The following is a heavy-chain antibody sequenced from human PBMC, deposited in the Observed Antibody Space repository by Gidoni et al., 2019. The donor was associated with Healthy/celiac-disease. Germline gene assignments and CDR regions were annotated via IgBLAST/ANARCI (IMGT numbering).Heavy chain of an antibody. CDR1: GGSIRAISYY. D-gene: IGHD6-19*01. CDR2: IYYSGST. J-gene: IGHJ6*02. CDR3: ARQGFSSGWETYGMDV. Sequence: QLQLQESASGLAKPSDTLSLTWTVSGGSIRAISYYWGWHRQPPGQGREWIGSIYYSGSTYYKPSLTSRVTISVDTSKHHFSLKLSSVTAADTAVYYCARQGFSSGWETYGMDVWGQGTTVTVSS. V-gene: IGHV4-39*01.